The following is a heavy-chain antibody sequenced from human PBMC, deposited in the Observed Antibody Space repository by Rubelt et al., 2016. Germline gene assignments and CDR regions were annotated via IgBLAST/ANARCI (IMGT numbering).Heavy chain of an antibody. CDR3: ARHLGNWNYDY. J-gene: IGHJ4*02. D-gene: IGHD1-7*01. V-gene: IGHV5-51*01. Sequence: GSGYFFSNYWVAWVRQMPGKGLESVGIIHPSDSDTRYSPSFEGQVTISADRSISTAYLQWSSLKASDIAMYYCARHLGNWNYDYWGQGTLVTVSS. CDR2: IHPSDSDT. CDR1: GYFFSNYW.